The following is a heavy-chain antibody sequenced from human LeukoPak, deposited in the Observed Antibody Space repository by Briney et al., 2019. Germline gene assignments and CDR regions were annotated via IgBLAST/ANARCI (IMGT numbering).Heavy chain of an antibody. Sequence: GASVKVSCKASGYTFTGYYMHWVRQAPGQGLECMGRINPNSGGTNYAQKFQGRVTMTRDTSISTAYMELSRLRSDDTAVYYCARLHGYYGSGSYYTWYYFDYWGQGTLVTVSS. J-gene: IGHJ4*02. CDR1: GYTFTGYY. CDR3: ARLHGYYGSGSYYTWYYFDY. V-gene: IGHV1-2*06. D-gene: IGHD3-10*01. CDR2: INPNSGGT.